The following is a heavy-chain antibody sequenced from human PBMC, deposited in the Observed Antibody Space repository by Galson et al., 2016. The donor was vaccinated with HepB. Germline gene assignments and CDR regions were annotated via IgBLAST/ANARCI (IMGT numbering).Heavy chain of an antibody. CDR1: GGSVKSGSHY. Sequence: SETLSLTCTVSGGSVKSGSHYWSWIRQPPGKGLEWIGYIYYSGSTSYNPSLRSRVTISVDTSKNQFSLNLRSVTAADTAVYYCAREGITLGELSPDYWGQGTLVTASS. CDR3: AREGITLGELSPDY. V-gene: IGHV4-61*01. J-gene: IGHJ4*02. CDR2: IYYSGST. D-gene: IGHD3-16*01.